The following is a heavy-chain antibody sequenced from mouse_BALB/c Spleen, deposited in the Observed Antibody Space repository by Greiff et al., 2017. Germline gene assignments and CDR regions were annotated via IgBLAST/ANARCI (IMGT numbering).Heavy chain of an antibody. CDR1: GYTFTSYW. D-gene: IGHD6-1*01. Sequence: VQLQQSGAELAKPGASVKMSCKASGYTFTSYWMHWVKQRPGQGLEWIGYINPSTGYTEYNQKFKDKATLTADKSSSTAYMQLSSLTSEDSAVYYCASECLIFYWGQGTTLTVSS. J-gene: IGHJ2*01. V-gene: IGHV1-7*01. CDR2: INPSTGYT. CDR3: ASECLIFY.